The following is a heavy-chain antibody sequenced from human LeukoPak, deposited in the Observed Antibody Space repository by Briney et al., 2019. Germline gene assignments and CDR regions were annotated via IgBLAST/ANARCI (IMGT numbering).Heavy chain of an antibody. CDR3: ARDAYYDFWSGYYYYYYGMDV. D-gene: IGHD3-3*01. CDR2: IWYDGSNK. CDR1: GFTFSSYG. V-gene: IGHV3-33*01. Sequence: PGGSLRLSCAASGFTFSSYGMHWVRQAPGKGLEWVAVIWYDGSNKYCADSVKGRFTISRDNSKNTLYLQMNSLRAEDTAVYYCARDAYYDFWSGYYYYYYGMDVWGQGTTVTVSS. J-gene: IGHJ6*02.